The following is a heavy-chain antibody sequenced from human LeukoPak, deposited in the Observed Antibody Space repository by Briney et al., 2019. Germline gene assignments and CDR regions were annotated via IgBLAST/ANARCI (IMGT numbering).Heavy chain of an antibody. J-gene: IGHJ6*02. D-gene: IGHD3-16*01. V-gene: IGHV4-34*01. CDR1: GGSFSGYY. CDR2: INHSGST. Sequence: ASETLSLTCAVYGGSFSGYYWSWIRQPPGKGLEWIGEINHSGSTNYNPSLKSRVTISADTSKNQFSLKLSSVTAADTAVYYCAGCPHMYYYYCGMDVWGQGTTVTVSS. CDR3: AGCPHMYYYYCGMDV.